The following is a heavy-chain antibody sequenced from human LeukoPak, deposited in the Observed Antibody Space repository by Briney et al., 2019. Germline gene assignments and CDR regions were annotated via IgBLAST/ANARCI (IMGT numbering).Heavy chain of an antibody. CDR1: GGSISSGSYY. CDR3: ARDRGYCSSTSCYDWFDP. J-gene: IGHJ5*02. Sequence: SETLSLTCTVSGGSISSGSYYWSWIRQPPGKGLEWIGYIYYSGSTNYNPSLKSRVTISVDTSKNQFSLKLSSVTAADTAVYYCARDRGYCSSTSCYDWFDPWGQGTLVTVSS. CDR2: IYYSGST. V-gene: IGHV4-61*01. D-gene: IGHD2-2*01.